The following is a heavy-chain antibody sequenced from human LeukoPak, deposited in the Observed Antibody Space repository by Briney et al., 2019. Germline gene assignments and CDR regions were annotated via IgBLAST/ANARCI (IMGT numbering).Heavy chain of an antibody. CDR3: ARPFTSCYTDYSCGMDV. D-gene: IGHD2-2*01. J-gene: IGHJ6*02. Sequence: GGSLRLSCAASGFTFSSYWMHWVRQAPGKGLVWVSRINSDGSSTSYADSVKGRFTISRDNAKNTLYLQMNSLRAEDTAVYYCARPFTSCYTDYSCGMDVWGQGITVTVSS. CDR1: GFTFSSYW. V-gene: IGHV3-74*01. CDR2: INSDGSST.